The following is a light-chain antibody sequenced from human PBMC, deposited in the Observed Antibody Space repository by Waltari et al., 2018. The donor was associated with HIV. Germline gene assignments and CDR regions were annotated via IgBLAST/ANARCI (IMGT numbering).Light chain of an antibody. CDR3: SSYTSSSTPLYV. CDR1: SSDVGVYNF. CDR2: EVS. Sequence: QSALTQPRSVSGSPGQSVTISCTGTSSDVGVYNFVSWYQQHPGKAPKLMIYEVSNRPSGVSNRFSGSKSGNTASLTISGLQAEDEADYYCSSYTSSSTPLYVFGTGTKVTVL. J-gene: IGLJ1*01. V-gene: IGLV2-14*01.